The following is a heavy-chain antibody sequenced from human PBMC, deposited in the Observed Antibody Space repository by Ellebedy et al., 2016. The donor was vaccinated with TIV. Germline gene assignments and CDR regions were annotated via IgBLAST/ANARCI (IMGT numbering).Heavy chain of an antibody. J-gene: IGHJ2*01. CDR1: GFTVSSNY. V-gene: IGHV3-53*01. D-gene: IGHD3-10*01. CDR2: IYSEGTT. Sequence: GESLKISCAASGFTVSSNYMSWVRQAPGKGLEWVSIIYSEGTTYYADSVKGRFTISRDKYKNTLYVQMNSLRAEDTAVYFCARVGPGADWYFDLWGRGTLVTISS. CDR3: ARVGPGADWYFDL.